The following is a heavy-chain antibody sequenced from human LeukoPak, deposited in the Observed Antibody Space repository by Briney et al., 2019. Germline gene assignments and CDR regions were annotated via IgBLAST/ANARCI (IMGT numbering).Heavy chain of an antibody. CDR1: GFTFSSYA. CDR3: AKLVTGVYYFDY. V-gene: IGHV3-23*01. J-gene: IGHJ4*02. Sequence: GGSLRLSCAASGFTFSSYAMSWVRQAPGKGLQWVSAISGSGGSTYYADSVKGRFTISRDNSKNTLYLQMNSLRAEDTAVYYCAKLVTGVYYFDYWGQGTLVTVSS. D-gene: IGHD4-23*01. CDR2: ISGSGGST.